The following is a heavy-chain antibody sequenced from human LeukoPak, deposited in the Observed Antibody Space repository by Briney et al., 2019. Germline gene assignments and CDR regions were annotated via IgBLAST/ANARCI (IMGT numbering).Heavy chain of an antibody. J-gene: IGHJ6*03. V-gene: IGHV3-9*01. CDR3: AKDWGSGSLYYYYMDV. Sequence: SGGSLGLSCAASGFTFDDYAMHWVRQAPGKGLEWVSGISWNSGSIGYADSVKGRFTTSRDNAKNSLYLQMNSLRAEDTALYYCAKDWGSGSLYYYYMDVWGEGTTVTISS. CDR1: GFTFDDYA. CDR2: ISWNSGSI. D-gene: IGHD3-10*01.